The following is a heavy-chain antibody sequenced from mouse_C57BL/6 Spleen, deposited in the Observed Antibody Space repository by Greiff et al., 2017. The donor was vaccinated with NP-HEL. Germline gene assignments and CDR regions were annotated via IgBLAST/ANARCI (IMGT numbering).Heavy chain of an antibody. V-gene: IGHV14-3*01. CDR3: ANPQDYYGSSYWFAY. J-gene: IGHJ3*01. CDR2: IDPANGNT. Sequence: EVQLQQSVAELVRPGASVKLSCTASGFNIKNTYMHWVKQRPEQGLEWIGRIDPANGNTKYAPKFQGKATITADTSSNTAYLQLSSLTSEDTAIYYCANPQDYYGSSYWFAYWGQGTLVTVSA. CDR1: GFNIKNTY. D-gene: IGHD1-1*01.